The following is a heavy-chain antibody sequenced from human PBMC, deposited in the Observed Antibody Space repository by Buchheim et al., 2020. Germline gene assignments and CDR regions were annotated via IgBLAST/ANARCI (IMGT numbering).Heavy chain of an antibody. Sequence: QVQLVESGGGVVQPGRSLRLSCAASGFTFSSYGMHWVRQAPGKGLEWVAVILYDGSNKYYADSVKGRFTISRDNSKNTLYLQMNSLRAEDTAVYYCAREPSIAARHFDYWGQGTL. J-gene: IGHJ4*02. V-gene: IGHV3-33*01. CDR1: GFTFSSYG. CDR2: ILYDGSNK. D-gene: IGHD6-6*01. CDR3: AREPSIAARHFDY.